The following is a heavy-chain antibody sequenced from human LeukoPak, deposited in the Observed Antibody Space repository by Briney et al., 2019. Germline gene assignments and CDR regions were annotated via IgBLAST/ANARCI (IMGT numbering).Heavy chain of an antibody. V-gene: IGHV4-59*08. J-gene: IGHJ6*02. CDR2: VYDSVTT. Sequence: PSETLSLTCTVSGGSISGFYWSWLRQPPGKGLEWIAYVYDSVTTNYNPSLKSRLTISADTSKNQFSLGLTSVTATDTAVYYCARHVRMTTSGVDSYPMDAWGQGTTVTVSS. CDR1: GGSISGFY. CDR3: ARHVRMTTSGVDSYPMDA. D-gene: IGHD1-1*01.